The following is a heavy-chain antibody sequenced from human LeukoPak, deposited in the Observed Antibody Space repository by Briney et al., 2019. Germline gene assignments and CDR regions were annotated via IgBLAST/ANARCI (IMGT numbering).Heavy chain of an antibody. CDR1: GYTFTGYY. CDR2: INPNSGGT. CDR3: ARDTHDKLWFGELCLRGCGMDV. J-gene: IGHJ6*02. Sequence: ASVEVSCKASGYTFTGYYVHWVRQAPGQGLAWMGWINPNSGGTNYAQKFQGRVTMTRDTSISTAYMELSRLRSDDTAVYYCARDTHDKLWFGELCLRGCGMDVWGQGTTVTVSS. D-gene: IGHD3-10*01. V-gene: IGHV1-2*02.